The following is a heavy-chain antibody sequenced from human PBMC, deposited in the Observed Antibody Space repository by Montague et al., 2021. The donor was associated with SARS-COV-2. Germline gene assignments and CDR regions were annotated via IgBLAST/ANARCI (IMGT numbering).Heavy chain of an antibody. J-gene: IGHJ6*02. Sequence: SVKVSCKASGYTFTSYGISWVRQAPGQGLEWMGWISAYNGNTNYAQKLQGRVTMTTDTSTSTAYMELRSLRSDDTAVYYCARAGTSKNYYYYGMDVWGQGTTVTVSS. D-gene: IGHD6-13*01. CDR3: ARAGTSKNYYYYGMDV. CDR2: ISAYNGNT. V-gene: IGHV1-18*01. CDR1: GYTFTSYG.